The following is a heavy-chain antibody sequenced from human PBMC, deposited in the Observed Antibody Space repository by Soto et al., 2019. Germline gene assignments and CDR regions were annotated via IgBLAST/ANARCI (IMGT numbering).Heavy chain of an antibody. V-gene: IGHV3-33*01. CDR3: ARADGVVPAAPDY. CDR1: GFTFSSYG. CDR2: IWYDGSNK. D-gene: IGHD2-2*01. Sequence: VGSLRLSCAASGFTFSSYGMHWVRQAPGKGLEWVAVIWYDGSNKYYADSVKGRFTISRDNSKNTLYLQMNSLRAEDTAVYYCARADGVVPAAPDYWGQGTLVTVSS. J-gene: IGHJ4*02.